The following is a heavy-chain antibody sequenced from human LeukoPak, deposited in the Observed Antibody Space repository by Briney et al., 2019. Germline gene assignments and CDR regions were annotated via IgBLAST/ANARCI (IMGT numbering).Heavy chain of an antibody. D-gene: IGHD6-19*01. CDR1: GGTFSSYA. CDR3: ARDGSSEDAFDT. Sequence: GASVKVSCKASGGTFSSYAISWVRQAPGQGLEWMGRIIPILGIANYAQKFQGRVTITADKSTSTAYMELSSLRSEDTAVYYCARDGSSEDAFDTWGQGTMVTVSS. J-gene: IGHJ3*02. CDR2: IIPILGIA. V-gene: IGHV1-69*04.